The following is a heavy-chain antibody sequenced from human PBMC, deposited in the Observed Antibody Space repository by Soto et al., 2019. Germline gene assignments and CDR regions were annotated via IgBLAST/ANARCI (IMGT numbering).Heavy chain of an antibody. V-gene: IGHV1-2*02. CDR3: ARVMAYEQQLVPFDY. CDR2: VNPHTGGT. Sequence: QVHLVQSGAEVKKPGASVKVSCKTSGYTFIGYYLNWVRQAPGQGLEWMGWVNPHTGGTHYAQKFDGRVTMTRDTSTYTAYMELSGLKFDDTATYFCARVMAYEQQLVPFDYWGQGTLVTVSS. J-gene: IGHJ4*02. CDR1: GYTFIGYY. D-gene: IGHD6-13*01.